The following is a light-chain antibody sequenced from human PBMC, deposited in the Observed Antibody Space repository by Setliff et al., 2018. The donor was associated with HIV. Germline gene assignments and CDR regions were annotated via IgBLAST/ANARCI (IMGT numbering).Light chain of an antibody. V-gene: IGLV2-8*01. Sequence: QSALTQPPSASGSPGQSVTISCTGTSSDVGGYNYVSWYQQHPGKAPKLIIYEVSKWPSGVPDRFSGSKSGNTASLTVSGLQAENEAYYHCGSYAGGNTGVFGGGTKVTVL. J-gene: IGLJ2*01. CDR3: GSYAGGNTGV. CDR1: SSDVGGYNY. CDR2: EVS.